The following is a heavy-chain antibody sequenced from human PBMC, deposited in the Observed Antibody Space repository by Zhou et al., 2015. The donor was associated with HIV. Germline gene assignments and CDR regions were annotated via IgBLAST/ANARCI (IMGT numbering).Heavy chain of an antibody. CDR2: IIPILGIA. CDR3: ARDSQDYVWGSYRPEYFQH. J-gene: IGHJ1*01. Sequence: QVQLVQSGAEVKKPGSSVKVSCKASGGTFSSYTISWVRQAPGQGLEWMGRIIPILGIANYAQKFQGRVTITADKSTSTAYMELSSLRSEDTAVYYCARDSQDYVWGSYRPEYFQHWGQGTLVTVSS. D-gene: IGHD3-16*02. CDR1: GGTFSSYT. V-gene: IGHV1-69*08.